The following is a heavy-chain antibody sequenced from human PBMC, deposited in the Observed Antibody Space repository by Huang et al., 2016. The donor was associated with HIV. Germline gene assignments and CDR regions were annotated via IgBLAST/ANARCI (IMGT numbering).Heavy chain of an antibody. D-gene: IGHD3-10*01. CDR1: GGSIRSDNYY. CDR2: IYYSGST. Sequence: QLQLQESGPGLVKPSETLSLTCTVSGGSIRSDNYYWGWLRQPPGKGLEGIGSIYYSGSTYYNPSLKRRVTITVDTSKNHFSLRMRSVTAADTAVYYCARLPGSITMIRGVITDPYWGQGTLVTVSS. J-gene: IGHJ4*02. V-gene: IGHV4-39*02. CDR3: ARLPGSITMIRGVITDPY.